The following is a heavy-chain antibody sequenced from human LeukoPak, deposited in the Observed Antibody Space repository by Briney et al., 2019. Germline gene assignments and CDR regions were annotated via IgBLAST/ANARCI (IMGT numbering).Heavy chain of an antibody. CDR1: GFTFSSYA. CDR3: ARGRSVVVTAINTRHDI. CDR2: ISYDGSNK. D-gene: IGHD2-21*02. J-gene: IGHJ3*02. Sequence: GGSLRLSCAASGFTFSSYAMHWVRQAPGKGLEWVAVISYDGSNKYYADSVKGRFTISRDNSKNTLYLQMNSLRAEDTAVYYCARGRSVVVTAINTRHDIWGQGTMVTVSS. V-gene: IGHV3-30-3*01.